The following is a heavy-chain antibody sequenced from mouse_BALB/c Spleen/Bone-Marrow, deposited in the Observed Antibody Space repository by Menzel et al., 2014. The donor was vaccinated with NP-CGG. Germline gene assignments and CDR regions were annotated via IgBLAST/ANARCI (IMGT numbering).Heavy chain of an antibody. CDR3: TTLARSDFEY. D-gene: IGHD3-1*01. CDR1: GYSFTGYY. CDR2: VNPNNGGT. Sequence: EVQLQQSGPDLVKPGASVQISCKASGYSFTGYYLHWVKQSQGQSLEWIGRVNPNNGGTGYNQKFKGKAILAVDKSSSTAYMELSSLTNEDSAVYYCTTLARSDFEYWGQGTTLTVSS. V-gene: IGHV1-34*01. J-gene: IGHJ2*01.